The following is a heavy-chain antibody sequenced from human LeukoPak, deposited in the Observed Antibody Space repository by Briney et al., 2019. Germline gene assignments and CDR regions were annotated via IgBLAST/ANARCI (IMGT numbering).Heavy chain of an antibody. V-gene: IGHV4-30-2*01. J-gene: IGHJ4*02. CDR2: IYRSGST. Sequence: SQTLSLTCTVSGGSISSGGYYWSWIRQPPGKGLEWIGYIYRSGSTYYNPSLKSRVTISVDRSKNQFSLKLSSVTAADTAVYYCARGVGHSSSGYYFDYWGQGPLVPVS. CDR3: ARGVGHSSSGYYFDY. D-gene: IGHD6-13*01. CDR1: GGSISSGGYY.